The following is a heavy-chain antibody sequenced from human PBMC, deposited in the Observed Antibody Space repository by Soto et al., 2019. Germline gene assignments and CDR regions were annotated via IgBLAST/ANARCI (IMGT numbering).Heavy chain of an antibody. CDR3: AKDLYDTSRFYPYFDH. D-gene: IGHD3-22*01. J-gene: IGHJ4*02. CDR2: ISYDASKD. V-gene: IGHV3-30*18. CDR1: GFTFSGFG. Sequence: QVQLVESGGGVVQPGTSLRLSCAGSGFTFSGFGMHWVRQAPGRGLEWVATISYDASKDFYQDSVKGRFTISRDNSKNTVWMEMNNLRAEDTARYYCAKDLYDTSRFYPYFDHWGQGTLVTVSS.